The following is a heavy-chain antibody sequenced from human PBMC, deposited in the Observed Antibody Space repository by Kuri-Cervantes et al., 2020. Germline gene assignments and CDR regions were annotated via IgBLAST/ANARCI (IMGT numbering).Heavy chain of an antibody. D-gene: IGHD3-3*01. CDR1: GYTLTELS. CDR3: ARDTPASVWSGYPDLGGYMDV. J-gene: IGHJ6*03. V-gene: IGHV1-24*01. Sequence: ASVKVSCKVSGYTLTELSMHWVRQAPGKGLEWMGGFDPEDGETVYAQKFQGRVTITTDESTSTAYMELSSLRSEDTAVYYCARDTPASVWSGYPDLGGYMDVWGKGTTVTVSS. CDR2: FDPEDGET.